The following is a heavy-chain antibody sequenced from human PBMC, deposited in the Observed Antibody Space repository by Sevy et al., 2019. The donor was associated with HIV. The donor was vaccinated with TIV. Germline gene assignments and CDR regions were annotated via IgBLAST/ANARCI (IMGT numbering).Heavy chain of an antibody. Sequence: SETLSLTCTVSGGSISSYYWSWIRQPPGKGLECIGYIYYSGSTNYNPSLKSRVTISVDTSKNQFSLKLSSVTAADTAVYYCARVRGRSRGYYYGSGSYADYYYYMDVWGKGTTVTVSS. CDR2: IYYSGST. CDR1: GGSISSYY. J-gene: IGHJ6*03. CDR3: ARVRGRSRGYYYGSGSYADYYYYMDV. V-gene: IGHV4-59*01. D-gene: IGHD3-10*01.